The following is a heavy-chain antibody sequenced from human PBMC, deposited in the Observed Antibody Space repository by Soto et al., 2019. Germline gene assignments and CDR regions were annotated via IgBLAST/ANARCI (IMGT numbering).Heavy chain of an antibody. J-gene: IGHJ3*02. D-gene: IGHD2-15*01. CDR2: IYKDFT. Sequence: EVQLVESGGGLVQPGWPLRLSCVASGFTVTDIYMNWVRQAPGKGLEWVSVIYKDFTDYADFVKGRFSVSTDSSKNALYLQMDNLRAEDTAVYYCAREPRYCSGGSCSIMGDAFDIWGQGAMVTVSS. CDR1: GFTVTDIY. V-gene: IGHV3-66*01. CDR3: AREPRYCSGGSCSIMGDAFDI.